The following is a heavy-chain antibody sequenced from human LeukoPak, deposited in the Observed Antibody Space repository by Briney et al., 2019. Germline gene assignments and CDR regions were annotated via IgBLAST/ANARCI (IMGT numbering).Heavy chain of an antibody. CDR1: GFTFDDYA. J-gene: IGHJ4*02. D-gene: IGHD5-18*01. V-gene: IGHV3-9*01. CDR2: ISWNSGSI. Sequence: GGSLRLSCAASGFTFDDYAMHWVRQAPGKGLEWVSGISWNSGSIGYADSVKGRFTISRDNAKNSLYLQMNSLRAEDTAVYYCARDQPDTAFDYWGQGTLVTVSS. CDR3: ARDQPDTAFDY.